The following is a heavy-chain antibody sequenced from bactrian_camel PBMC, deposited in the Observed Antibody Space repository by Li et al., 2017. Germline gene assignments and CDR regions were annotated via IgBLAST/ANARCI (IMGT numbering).Heavy chain of an antibody. CDR3: AAQIVGGWCNFAEASYKY. V-gene: IGHV3S31*01. Sequence: VQLVESGGGSVQAGGSLRLSCAASGTTRRSYSMGWFRQVPGKEREGVACVYTGTPNTVYADSVKGRFTISQDNAKNTVYLQMNSLEPEDTAMYYCAAQIVGGWCNFAEASYKYWGQGTQVTVS. CDR1: GTTRRSYS. CDR2: VYTGTPNT. J-gene: IGHJ4*01. D-gene: IGHD5*01.